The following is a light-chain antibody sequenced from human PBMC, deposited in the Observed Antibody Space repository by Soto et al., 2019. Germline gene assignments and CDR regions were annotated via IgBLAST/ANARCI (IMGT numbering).Light chain of an antibody. J-gene: IGKJ4*01. V-gene: IGKV3-15*01. CDR2: GAF. CDR3: QQYKNWPPLT. CDR1: QSVSSN. Sequence: EIVMTQSPATLSVSPGERATLSCRASQSVSSNLAWYQQKPGQAPRLLIYGAFTRATGIPARFSGSGSGTEFTLTISSLQSEDFAIYSCQQYKNWPPLTFGGGTKVEIK.